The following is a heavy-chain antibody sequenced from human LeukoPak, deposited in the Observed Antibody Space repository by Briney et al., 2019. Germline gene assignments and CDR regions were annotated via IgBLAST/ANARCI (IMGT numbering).Heavy chain of an antibody. J-gene: IGHJ5*02. D-gene: IGHD5-12*01. CDR3: ATGSRLRPYNWFDP. V-gene: IGHV1-24*01. CDR1: GYTLTELS. CDR2: FDPEDGET. Sequence: ASVKVSCKVSGYTLTELSMHWVRQAPGKGLEWMGGFDPEDGETIYAQKFQGGVTMTEDTSTDTAYMELSSLRSEDTAVYYCATGSRLRPYNWFDPWGQGTLVTVSS.